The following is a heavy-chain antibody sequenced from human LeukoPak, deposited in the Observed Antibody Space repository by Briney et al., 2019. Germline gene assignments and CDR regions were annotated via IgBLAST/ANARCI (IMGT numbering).Heavy chain of an antibody. CDR3: ARVDYYGSGSYY. V-gene: IGHV3-48*03. Sequence: GGSLRLSCAASGFTFSSYEMNWVRQAPGKGLEWVSYISSSGSTIYYADSVKGRFTISRDNAKNSLYLQMNSLRAEDTAVYYCARVDYYGSGSYYWGQGTLVTVSS. J-gene: IGHJ4*02. D-gene: IGHD3-10*01. CDR2: ISSSGSTI. CDR1: GFTFSSYE.